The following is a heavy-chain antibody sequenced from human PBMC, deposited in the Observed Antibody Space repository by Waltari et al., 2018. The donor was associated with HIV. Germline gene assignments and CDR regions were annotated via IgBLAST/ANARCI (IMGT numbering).Heavy chain of an antibody. D-gene: IGHD2-8*01. CDR3: VRVEYVRWASYYHYGMDV. CDR2: INSDGTSS. CDR1: DFTVTTRW. Sequence: EVQEVVAGGALVKRGGSRRLSGRASDFTVTTRWQQWVGQAPGKGLVWVARINSDGTSSAYGASMSGTFTISRDKGNNTLDLHMKRLGVEDTAVYYCVRVEYVRWASYYHYGMDVWGQGTPVIVSS. V-gene: IGHV3-74*03. J-gene: IGHJ6*02.